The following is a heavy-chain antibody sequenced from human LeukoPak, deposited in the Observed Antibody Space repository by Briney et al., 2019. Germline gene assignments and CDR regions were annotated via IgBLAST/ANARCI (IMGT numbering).Heavy chain of an antibody. CDR1: GGSISSGSYY. CDR3: ARGGYCSSTSCYSSRSGFDY. D-gene: IGHD2-2*01. CDR2: IYTSGST. V-gene: IGHV4-61*02. Sequence: SQTLSLTCTVSGGSISSGSYYWSWIRQPAGKGLEWIGRIYTSGSTNYNPSLKSRVTISVDTSKNQFSLKLSSVTDADTAVYYCARGGYCSSTSCYSSRSGFDYWGQGTLVTVSS. J-gene: IGHJ4*02.